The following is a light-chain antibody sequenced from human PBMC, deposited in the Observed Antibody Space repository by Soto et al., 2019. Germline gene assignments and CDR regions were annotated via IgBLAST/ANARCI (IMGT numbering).Light chain of an antibody. V-gene: IGKV3-15*01. CDR1: QSIAEK. J-gene: IGKJ4*01. Sequence: ILMTQSPDTLPVSPGERATLACRASQSIAEKVVWYQQKSGQAPRLLIYGASTRATGIPARFSGSGFGTDFTLTITSLQPEDFATYYCQQVESYPSTFGGGTKVDIK. CDR3: QQVESYPST. CDR2: GAS.